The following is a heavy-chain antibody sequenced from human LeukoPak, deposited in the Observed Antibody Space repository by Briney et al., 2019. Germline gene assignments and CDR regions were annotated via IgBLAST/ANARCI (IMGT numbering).Heavy chain of an antibody. D-gene: IGHD3-22*01. J-gene: IGHJ4*02. V-gene: IGHV3-9*01. CDR2: ISWNSGSI. Sequence: PGGSLRLSCAASGFTFDDYAMHWVRQAPGKGLAWVSGISWNSGSIGYADSVKGRFTISRDNAKNSLYLQMNSLRAEDTALYYCAKGPYYDSSGVDYWGQGTLVTVSS. CDR3: AKGPYYDSSGVDY. CDR1: GFTFDDYA.